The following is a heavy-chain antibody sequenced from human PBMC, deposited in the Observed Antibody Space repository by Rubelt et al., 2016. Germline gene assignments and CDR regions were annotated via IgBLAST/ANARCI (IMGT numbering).Heavy chain of an antibody. CDR3: AKDGVRSSGPQDS. CDR2: VSPRGST. J-gene: IGHJ4*02. Sequence: QVVLQESGPGLVKPSETLSLTCNVSGVPVNGNYWSWIRQPAGKGLEWIGRVSPRGSTDHNPSLKSRLALSVDTSKNQCSLKLTSVTAADTAVYYCAKDGVRSSGPQDSWGQGTLVIVSS. V-gene: IGHV4-4*07. D-gene: IGHD6-19*01. CDR1: GVPVNGNY.